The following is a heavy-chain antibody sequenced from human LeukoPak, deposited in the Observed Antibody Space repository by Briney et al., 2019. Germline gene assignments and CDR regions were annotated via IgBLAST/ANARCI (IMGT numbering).Heavy chain of an antibody. CDR1: GGSISSGDYY. Sequence: SQTLSLTCSVSGGSISSGDYYWRWLRQHPGKGLEWIGYMHYSGSTYYNPSLKSRVSISVSTSKDRFSLQLSSVTAADTAVYYCARVIGYDQLDYWGQGTLVTVSS. CDR2: MHYSGST. V-gene: IGHV4-31*03. CDR3: ARVIGYDQLDY. D-gene: IGHD5-12*01. J-gene: IGHJ4*02.